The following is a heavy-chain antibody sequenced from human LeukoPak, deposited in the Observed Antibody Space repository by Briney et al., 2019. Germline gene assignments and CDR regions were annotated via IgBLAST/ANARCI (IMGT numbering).Heavy chain of an antibody. CDR2: ISYDGSNK. Sequence: GGSLRLSCTTSGFNFRAYWMAWVRQAPGKGLEWVAVISYDGSNKYYADSVKGRFTISRDNSKNTLYLQMNSLRAEDTAVYYCARSGVPNSFDYWGQGTLVTVSS. CDR1: GFNFRAYW. D-gene: IGHD7-27*01. V-gene: IGHV3-30*03. CDR3: ARSGVPNSFDY. J-gene: IGHJ4*02.